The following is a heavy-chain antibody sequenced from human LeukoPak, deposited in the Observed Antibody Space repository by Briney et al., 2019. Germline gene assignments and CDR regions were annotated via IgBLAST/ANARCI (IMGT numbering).Heavy chain of an antibody. CDR3: ARGGSGFERYFDL. CDR2: IKQDGSEK. D-gene: IGHD6-19*01. J-gene: IGHJ2*01. V-gene: IGHV3-7*05. Sequence: GGSLRLSCAASGFTFNIYWMSWVRQAPGKGLEWVANIKQDGSEKYYVDSVKGRFTISRDNAKNSLYLQMNSLRAEDTAVYYCARGGSGFERYFDLWGRGTLVAVSS. CDR1: GFTFNIYW.